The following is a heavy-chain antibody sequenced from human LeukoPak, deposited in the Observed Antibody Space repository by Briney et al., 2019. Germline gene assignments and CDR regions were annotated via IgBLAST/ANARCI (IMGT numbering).Heavy chain of an antibody. J-gene: IGHJ5*02. D-gene: IGHD2-21*01. CDR2: ISSSSSYI. CDR3: ARGTTYCGGDCYSDVSWFDP. V-gene: IGHV3-21*01. Sequence: PGGSLRLSCAASGFTFSSYSMNWVRQAPGKGLEWVSSISSSSSYIYYADSVKGRFTISRDNAKNSLYLQMNSLRAEDTAVYYCARGTTYCGGDCYSDVSWFDPWCQGTLVTVSS. CDR1: GFTFSSYS.